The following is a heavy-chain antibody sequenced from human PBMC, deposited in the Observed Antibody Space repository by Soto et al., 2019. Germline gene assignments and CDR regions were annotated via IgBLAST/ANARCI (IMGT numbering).Heavy chain of an antibody. V-gene: IGHV3-7*01. J-gene: IGHJ4*02. CDR3: ARDSPFDASSGYLEY. CDR2: IKQDGSEK. Sequence: PCGSLRLSCAPSGFMFGNYWMSWVRQAPGKGLEWVANIKQDGSEKYYVDSVKGRFTISRDNAKNSLYLQMTSPRADDTAVYYCARDSPFDASSGYLEYWGQGTLVTVSS. D-gene: IGHD3-22*01. CDR1: GFMFGNYW.